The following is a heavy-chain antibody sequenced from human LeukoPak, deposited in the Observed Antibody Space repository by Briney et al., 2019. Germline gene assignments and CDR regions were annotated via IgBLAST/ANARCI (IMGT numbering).Heavy chain of an antibody. V-gene: IGHV3-30-3*01. CDR1: GFTFSSYA. Sequence: PGRSLRLSCAASGFTFSSYAMHWVRQAPGKGLEWVAVISYDGSNKYYADSVKGRFTISRDNSKNTLYLQMNSLRAEDTAVYYCASGPDILTGPRFDPWGQGTLVTVSS. CDR2: ISYDGSNK. CDR3: ASGPDILTGPRFDP. J-gene: IGHJ5*02. D-gene: IGHD3-9*01.